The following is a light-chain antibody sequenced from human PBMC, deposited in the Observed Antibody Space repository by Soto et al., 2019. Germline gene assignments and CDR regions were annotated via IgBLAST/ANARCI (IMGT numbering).Light chain of an antibody. CDR1: QSISSW. J-gene: IGKJ4*01. CDR3: QQDPCYAALN. CDR2: KAS. Sequence: GSVKINCRASQSISSWLAWYQQKPGKAPKLLIYKASGLESGVPSRFSGCGSRTDFTLTSRRFRPDYCATYPFQQDPCYAALNCAVGTKGDIK. V-gene: IGKV1-5*03.